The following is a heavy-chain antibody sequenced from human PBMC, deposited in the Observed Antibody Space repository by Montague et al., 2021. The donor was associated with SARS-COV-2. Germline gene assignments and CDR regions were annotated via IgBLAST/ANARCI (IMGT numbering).Heavy chain of an antibody. Sequence: SETLSLTCTIPSLCVSCSCDAGGWSPRLPSSHQLWTCAVFCLGSTYYNPSLKSRVTISVDTSKNQFSLKLSSVTAADTAVYYCARGYSGYEDPTGFDPWGQGTLVTVSS. CDR3: ARGYSGYEDPTGFDP. V-gene: IGHV4-39*01. CDR2: VFCLGST. CDR1: SLCVSCSCDA. D-gene: IGHD5-12*01. J-gene: IGHJ5*02.